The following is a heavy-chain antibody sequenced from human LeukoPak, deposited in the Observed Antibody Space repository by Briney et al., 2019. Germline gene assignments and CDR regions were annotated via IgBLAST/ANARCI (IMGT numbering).Heavy chain of an antibody. Sequence: GGSLRLSCAASGFTFSTYWMSWVRQAPGRGLEWVSNIKEDGSEVNYADSVRGRFTISRDNAKNSLYLQMNSLRAEDTAVYYCARYGSIVAAGTFDYWGQGTLVTVSS. CDR3: ARYGSIVAAGTFDY. J-gene: IGHJ4*02. V-gene: IGHV3-7*04. CDR1: GFTFSTYW. D-gene: IGHD6-13*01. CDR2: IKEDGSEV.